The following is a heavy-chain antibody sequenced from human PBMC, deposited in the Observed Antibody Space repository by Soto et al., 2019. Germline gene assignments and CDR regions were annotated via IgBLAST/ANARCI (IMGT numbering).Heavy chain of an antibody. CDR1: GGSISSISYY. Sequence: XGTLSLTCTVSGGSISSISYYWGWIRQPPGKGLEYIGNIHYTGNTFYNASLKSRVTISVDTSKNQVSLKLRSVTAADTAVYYCARQVIAAAGTGYFQHWGQGAPVTVSS. CDR3: ARQVIAAAGTGYFQH. D-gene: IGHD6-13*01. V-gene: IGHV4-39*01. J-gene: IGHJ1*01. CDR2: IHYTGNT.